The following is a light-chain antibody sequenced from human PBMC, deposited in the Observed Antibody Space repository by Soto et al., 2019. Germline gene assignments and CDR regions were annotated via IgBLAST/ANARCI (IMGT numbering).Light chain of an antibody. CDR1: QSVSSN. V-gene: IGKV3D-15*01. CDR3: QQYNNWIT. J-gene: IGKJ5*01. Sequence: EIVMTQSPATLSVSPGERATLSCRASQSVSSNLAWYQQKPGQAPRLLIYGASIRATGIPARFSGSGSGTEFTLTISSLQSEDFAVYYCQQYNNWITFGQGTRLEI. CDR2: GAS.